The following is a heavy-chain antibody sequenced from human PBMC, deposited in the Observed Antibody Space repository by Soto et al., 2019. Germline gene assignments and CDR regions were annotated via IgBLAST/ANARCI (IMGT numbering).Heavy chain of an antibody. CDR2: IIPLSVTT. CDR1: GSTLTNNA. D-gene: IGHD2-2*01. J-gene: IGHJ6*01. V-gene: IGHV1-69*06. CDR3: ARGFDDSGIVVVPAATPWYYGMDE. Sequence: QVQLVQSGTEVKKPGSSVKVSCKASGSTLTNNAISWVRQAPGQGLECMGGIIPLSVTTNYAQKFQGRVTLTADRSTNTAYMELNSLTSEDTAVYYCARGFDDSGIVVVPAATPWYYGMDEWGQRTTVTVS.